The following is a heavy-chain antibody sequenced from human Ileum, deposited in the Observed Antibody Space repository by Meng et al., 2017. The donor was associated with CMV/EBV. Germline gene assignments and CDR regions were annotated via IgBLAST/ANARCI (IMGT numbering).Heavy chain of an antibody. Sequence: QPQLQESVPGLVKPSDTPSLTCTVSGDSISSGDSFWGGIRQPPKGLEWVASITYSGTTYYNPSLKSRVTMSVDTSKNQFSLKLNSVTAADTAVYYCVRASITMIDYWGQGTLVTASS. D-gene: IGHD3-22*01. CDR1: GDSISSGDSF. V-gene: IGHV4-39*07. CDR3: VRASITMIDY. CDR2: ITYSGTT. J-gene: IGHJ4*02.